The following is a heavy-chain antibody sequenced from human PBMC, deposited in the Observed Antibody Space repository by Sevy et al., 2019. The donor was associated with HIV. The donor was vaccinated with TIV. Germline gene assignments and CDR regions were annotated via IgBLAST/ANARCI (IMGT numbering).Heavy chain of an antibody. D-gene: IGHD1-26*01. CDR2: VYYIGNT. V-gene: IGHV4-59*11. CDR1: GGSITSLY. Sequence: SETMSLTCTVSGGSITSLYWGWIRQPPGKGLEWIANVYYIGNTNYSPSLKSRATISLDTSKNHYSLRLNSVTAADTAIDYCAGENAWGRGASWGQGTLVTVSS. CDR3: AGENAWGRGAS. J-gene: IGHJ5*02.